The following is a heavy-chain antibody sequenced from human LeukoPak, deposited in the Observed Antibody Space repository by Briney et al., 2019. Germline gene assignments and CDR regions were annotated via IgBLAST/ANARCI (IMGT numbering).Heavy chain of an antibody. D-gene: IGHD6-13*01. V-gene: IGHV1-2*02. CDR2: INPNSGGT. CDR3: AILPGYSSSWYDY. CDR1: GYTFTGYY. J-gene: IGHJ4*02. Sequence: ASVKVSCKASGYTFTGYYMHWVRQAPGQGLEWMGWINPNSGGTNYAQKFQGRVTMTRDTSISTAYMELSRLRSDDTAVYYCAILPGYSSSWYDYWGQGTLVTVSS.